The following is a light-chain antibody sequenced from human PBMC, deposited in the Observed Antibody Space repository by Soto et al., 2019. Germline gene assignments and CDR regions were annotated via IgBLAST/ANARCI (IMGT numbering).Light chain of an antibody. Sequence: QSVLTQPPSVSGAPGQRVTISCTESSSNIGAGYDVHWYQQLPGTAPKLLIYGNSNRPSGVPDRFSGSKSGTSASLAITGLQAEDEADYYCQSCDGSLWGWVFGGGTKLTVL. CDR2: GNS. CDR3: QSCDGSLWGWV. V-gene: IGLV1-40*01. J-gene: IGLJ3*02. CDR1: SSNIGAGYD.